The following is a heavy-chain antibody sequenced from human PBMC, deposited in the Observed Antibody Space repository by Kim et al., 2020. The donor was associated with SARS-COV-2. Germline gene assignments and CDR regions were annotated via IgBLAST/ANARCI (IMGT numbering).Heavy chain of an antibody. CDR3: TTGDGLRILTGYYYNEYFQH. J-gene: IGHJ1*01. Sequence: GGSLRLSCAASGFTFSNAWMSWVRQAPGKGLEWVGRIKSKTDGGTTDYAAPVKGRFTISRDDSKNTLYLQMNSLKTEDTAVYYCTTGDGLRILTGYYYNEYFQHWGQGTLVTVSS. CDR2: IKSKTDGGTT. V-gene: IGHV3-15*01. D-gene: IGHD3-9*01. CDR1: GFTFSNAW.